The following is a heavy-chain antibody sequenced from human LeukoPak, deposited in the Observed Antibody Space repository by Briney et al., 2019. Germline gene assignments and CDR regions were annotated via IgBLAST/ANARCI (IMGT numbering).Heavy chain of an antibody. Sequence: PGGSLRLSCAASGFTFSTYIMNWVRQAPGKGLEWVSSISGSSGHIYYAGSVKGRFTISRDNAKNALYLQMNSLRAEDTAVYYCVRDWGSVNWFDPWSQGTLVTVSS. D-gene: IGHD2-15*01. V-gene: IGHV3-21*01. CDR1: GFTFSTYI. CDR2: ISGSSGHI. J-gene: IGHJ5*02. CDR3: VRDWGSVNWFDP.